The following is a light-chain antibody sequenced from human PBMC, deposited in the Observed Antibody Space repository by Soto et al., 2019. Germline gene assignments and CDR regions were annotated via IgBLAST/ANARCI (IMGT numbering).Light chain of an antibody. J-gene: IGKJ5*01. CDR2: DAS. CDR1: QSVRSS. CDR3: QQRSDWPRIT. Sequence: ESVLTQSPATLSLSPGERATLSCRASQSVRSSLGWYQQKPGQPPRLLIYDASNRATGIPARFSGSGSGTDFTLTISSLEPEDFAIYFCQQRSDWPRITFGQGTRLEIK. V-gene: IGKV3-11*01.